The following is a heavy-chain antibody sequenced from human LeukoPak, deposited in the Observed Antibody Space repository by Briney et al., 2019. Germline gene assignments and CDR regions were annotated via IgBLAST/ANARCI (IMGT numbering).Heavy chain of an antibody. CDR2: ISSSSSTL. CDR3: TRVEKGFWSGFKMDV. CDR1: GFTFSSYS. J-gene: IGHJ6*04. D-gene: IGHD3-3*01. V-gene: IGHV3-48*04. Sequence: GGSLRLSCAASGFTFSSYSMDWVRQAPGTGLEWVSYISSSSSTLYYADSVKGRFTISRDNAKNSLYLQMNSLRVEDTAVYFCTRVEKGFWSGFKMDVWGKGTTVAVSS.